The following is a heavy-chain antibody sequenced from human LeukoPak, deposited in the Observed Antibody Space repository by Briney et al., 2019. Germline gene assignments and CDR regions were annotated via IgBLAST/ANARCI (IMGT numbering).Heavy chain of an antibody. V-gene: IGHV3-23*01. CDR2: ISASGGET. CDR3: AKDAAGPEY. Sequence: GGSLRLSCVVSGLTFSSYSMTWVRQAPGKGLEWVSGISASGGETWYPDSVKGRFTISRDNSKNTLFLQMNSLRVEDTAIYYRAKDAAGPEYWGQGTLVTVSS. J-gene: IGHJ4*02. CDR1: GLTFSSYS. D-gene: IGHD6-13*01.